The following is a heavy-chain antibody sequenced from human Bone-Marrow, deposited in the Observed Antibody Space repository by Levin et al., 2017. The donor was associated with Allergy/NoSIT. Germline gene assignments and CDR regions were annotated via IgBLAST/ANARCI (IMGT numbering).Heavy chain of an antibody. Sequence: PGGSLRLSCAASGFKFSSNAMSWVRQAPGKGLEWVSAVSGGGGKSYYVDSVKGRFSISRDNSKSTLFLQMNRLRADDTAVYYCAKETDMLGYSYIDYWGQGTLVTVSS. CDR2: VSGGGGKS. CDR1: GFKFSSNA. D-gene: IGHD5-18*01. J-gene: IGHJ4*02. CDR3: AKETDMLGYSYIDY. V-gene: IGHV3-23*01.